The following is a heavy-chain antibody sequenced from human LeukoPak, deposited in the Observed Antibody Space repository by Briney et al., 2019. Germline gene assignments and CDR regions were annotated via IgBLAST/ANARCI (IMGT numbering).Heavy chain of an antibody. CDR3: ARVASDSSFDY. CDR2: TRNKANSYTT. J-gene: IGHJ4*02. V-gene: IGHV3-72*01. CDR1: GFTFSDHY. Sequence: PGGSLRLSCAASGFTFSDHYMDWVRQAPGKGLEWVGRTRNKANSYTTEYAASVKGRFTISRDDSKNSLYLQMNSLKTEDTAVYYCARVASDSSFDYWGQGTLVTVSS. D-gene: IGHD3-22*01.